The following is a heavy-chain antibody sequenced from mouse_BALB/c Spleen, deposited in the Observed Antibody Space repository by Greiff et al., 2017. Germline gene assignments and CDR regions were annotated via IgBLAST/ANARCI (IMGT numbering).Heavy chain of an antibody. CDR2: ISYSGST. CDR1: GYSITSDYA. V-gene: IGHV3-2*02. CDR3: ARIITTVVPAY. Sequence: EVKLQESGPGLVKPSQSLSLTCTVTGYSITSDYAWNWIRQFPGNKLEWMGYISYSGSTSYNPSLKSRISITRDTSKNQFFLQLNSVTTEDTATYYCARIITTVVPAYWGQGTLVTVSA. J-gene: IGHJ3*01. D-gene: IGHD1-1*01.